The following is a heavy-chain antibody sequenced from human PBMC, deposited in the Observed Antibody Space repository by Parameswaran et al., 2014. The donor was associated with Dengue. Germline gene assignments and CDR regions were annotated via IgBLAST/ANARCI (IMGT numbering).Heavy chain of an antibody. V-gene: IGHV4-59*01. CDR2: VYYSGST. Sequence: IRQPPGKGLEWIAYVYYSGSTNYNPSLKSRVTISVDTSKNQFSLKLSSVTAADTAVYYCARDLNYYGMDVWGQGDHGHRLL. J-gene: IGHJ6*02. CDR3: ARDLNYYGMDV.